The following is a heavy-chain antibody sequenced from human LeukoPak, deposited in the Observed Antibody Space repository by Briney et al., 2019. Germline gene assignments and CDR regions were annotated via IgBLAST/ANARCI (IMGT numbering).Heavy chain of an antibody. D-gene: IGHD1-26*01. Sequence: GGSLRLSCAASGFTVSRYWMHWVRQTPGKGLVWVSCIKSDGSSTSIADSAKGRFAISRDNAKNTVYLQMNSLRAEDTAVYYCVRDNRSYNFDYWGQGTLVTVSS. CDR3: VRDNRSYNFDY. CDR1: GFTVSRYW. J-gene: IGHJ4*02. CDR2: IKSDGSST. V-gene: IGHV3-74*01.